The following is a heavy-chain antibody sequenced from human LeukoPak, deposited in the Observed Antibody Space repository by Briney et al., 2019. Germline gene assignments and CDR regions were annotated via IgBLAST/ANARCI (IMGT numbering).Heavy chain of an antibody. CDR1: GYSFTSYW. D-gene: IGHD3-3*01. J-gene: IGHJ4*02. Sequence: GESLKISCKGSGYSFTSYWIGWVRQMPGKGLEWVSSISSSSSYIYYADSVKGRFTISRDNAKNSLYLQMNSLRAEDTAVYYCARGHAGYYDFWSGYPAIDYWGQGTLVTVSS. CDR2: ISSSSSYI. CDR3: ARGHAGYYDFWSGYPAIDY. V-gene: IGHV3-21*01.